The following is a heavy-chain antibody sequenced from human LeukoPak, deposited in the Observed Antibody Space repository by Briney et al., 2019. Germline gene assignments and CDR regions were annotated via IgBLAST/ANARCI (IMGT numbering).Heavy chain of an antibody. V-gene: IGHV3-30*02. J-gene: IGHJ6*03. D-gene: IGHD6-19*01. CDR2: IRYDGRNK. CDR1: GFTFSSYG. Sequence: AGGSLRLSCAASGFTFSSYGMHWVRQAPGKGLEWVAFIRYDGRNKYYADSVKGRFTISRDNSKNTLYLQMNSLRAEDTAVYYCAKDGIGYSSGSHQDYYYYYMDVWGKGTTVTISS. CDR3: AKDGIGYSSGSHQDYYYYYMDV.